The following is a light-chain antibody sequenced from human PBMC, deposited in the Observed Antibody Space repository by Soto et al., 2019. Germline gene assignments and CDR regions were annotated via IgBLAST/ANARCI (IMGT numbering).Light chain of an antibody. J-gene: IGKJ5*01. V-gene: IGKV2-28*01. CDR2: LGS. Sequence: DIVMTQYTLSLPVTPGEPASISCRSSQSLLHSNGYNYLDWYLQKPGQSPQLLIYLGSNRASGVPDRFSGSGSGTDFTLKISRVEAEDVGVYYCMQALQTPLITFGQGTRLAIK. CDR3: MQALQTPLIT. CDR1: QSLLHSNGYNY.